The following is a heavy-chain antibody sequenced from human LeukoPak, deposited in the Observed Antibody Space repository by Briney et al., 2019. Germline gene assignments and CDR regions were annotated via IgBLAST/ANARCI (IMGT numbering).Heavy chain of an antibody. D-gene: IGHD4-11*01. CDR1: GFTFDDYA. CDR3: AKDIGSEVTGALRYYFDH. Sequence: PGGSLRLSCVASGFTFDDYAMHWVRQVPGKGLEWVSGISWESDSASYADSVKGRFTISRDNAKNSLYLQMNSLRAEDTALYYCAKDIGSEVTGALRYYFDHWGQGTLVTVSS. V-gene: IGHV3-9*01. CDR2: ISWESDSA. J-gene: IGHJ4*02.